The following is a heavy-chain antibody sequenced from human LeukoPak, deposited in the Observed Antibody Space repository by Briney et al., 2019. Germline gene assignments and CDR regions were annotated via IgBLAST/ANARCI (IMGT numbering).Heavy chain of an antibody. CDR3: ARGRYYFDY. CDR2: IYHSGST. J-gene: IGHJ4*02. CDR1: GYSISSGYY. Sequence: PSETLSLTCTVSGYSISSGYYWGWIRQPPGEGLEWIGSIYHSGSTYYNPSLKSRVTISVDTSKNQFSLKLSSVTAADTAVYYCARGRYYFDYWGQGTLVTVSS. V-gene: IGHV4-38-2*02.